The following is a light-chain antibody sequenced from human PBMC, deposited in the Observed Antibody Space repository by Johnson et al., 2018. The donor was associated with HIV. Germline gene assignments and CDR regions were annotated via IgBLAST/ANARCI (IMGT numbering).Light chain of an antibody. CDR2: DNN. V-gene: IGLV1-51*01. J-gene: IGLJ1*01. Sequence: QPVLTQPPSVSAAPGQKVTISCSGSSSNIGNNYVSWYQQLPGTAPKLLIYDNNKRPSGIPDRFSGSKSGTSATLGITGLQTGDEADYYCGTWNSSLSGGPYVCGTRTKVTAL. CDR1: SSNIGNNY. CDR3: GTWNSSLSGGPYV.